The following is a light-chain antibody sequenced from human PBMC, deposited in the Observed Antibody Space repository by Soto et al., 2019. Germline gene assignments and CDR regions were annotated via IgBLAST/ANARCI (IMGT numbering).Light chain of an antibody. Sequence: EIVLTQSPGTLSLSPGEGATLSCRASQSVSSNYLAWYQQKPGQAPRLLIYGASNRASGIPDRFSGGASGTGFTLTINRLEPEDFAVYFCHQYGGSPPFTFGQGNKVEIK. CDR3: HQYGGSPPFT. CDR1: QSVSSNY. V-gene: IGKV3-20*01. J-gene: IGKJ2*01. CDR2: GAS.